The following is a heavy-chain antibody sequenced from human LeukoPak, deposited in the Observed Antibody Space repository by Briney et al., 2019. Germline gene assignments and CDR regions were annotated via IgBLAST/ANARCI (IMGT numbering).Heavy chain of an antibody. D-gene: IGHD5-18*01. Sequence: SETLSLTCTVSGGSISSYYWSWIRQPPGKGLEWIGYIYYSGSTNYNPSLKSRVTISVDTSKNQFSLKLSSVTAADTAVYYCASSGKVGYSYGYGDYWGQGTLVTVSS. CDR1: GGSISSYY. CDR2: IYYSGST. V-gene: IGHV4-59*01. J-gene: IGHJ4*02. CDR3: ASSGKVGYSYGYGDY.